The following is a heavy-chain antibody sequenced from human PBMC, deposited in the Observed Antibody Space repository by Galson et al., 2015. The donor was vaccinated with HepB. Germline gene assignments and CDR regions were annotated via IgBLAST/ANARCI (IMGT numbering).Heavy chain of an antibody. D-gene: IGHD2-2*01. CDR3: AILDIVVVPAAMGGWFDP. V-gene: IGHV1-8*01. CDR2: MNPNSGNT. Sequence: SVKVSCKASGYTFTSYDINWVRQATGQGLEWMGWMNPNSGNTGYAQKFQGRVTMTRNTSISTAYMELSSLRSEDTAVYYCAILDIVVVPAAMGGWFDPWGQGTLVTVSS. J-gene: IGHJ5*02. CDR1: GYTFTSYD.